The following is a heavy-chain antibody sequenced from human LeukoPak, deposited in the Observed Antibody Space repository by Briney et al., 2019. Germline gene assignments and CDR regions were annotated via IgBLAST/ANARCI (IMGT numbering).Heavy chain of an antibody. CDR2: ISSSSSTI. D-gene: IGHD2-2*01. Sequence: GGSLSLSCAASGFTFSSYSMNWVRQAPGKGLEWVSYISSSSSTIYYADSVKGRFTISRDNAKNSLYLQMNSLRAEDTAVYYCAGYCSSTSCLWFSDYWGQGTLVTVSS. V-gene: IGHV3-48*01. CDR3: AGYCSSTSCLWFSDY. CDR1: GFTFSSYS. J-gene: IGHJ4*02.